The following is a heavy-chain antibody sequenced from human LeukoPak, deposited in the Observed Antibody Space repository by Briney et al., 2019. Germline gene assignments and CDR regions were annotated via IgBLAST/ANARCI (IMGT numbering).Heavy chain of an antibody. Sequence: PSETLSLTCTVSGGSISSYCWSWLRQPPGKGLEWIGYIYYSGSTNYNPSLKSRVTISVDTSKNQFSLKLSSVTAADTAVYYCARGSRTIAAAADYYYYGMDVWGQGTTVTVSS. CDR2: IYYSGST. V-gene: IGHV4-59*01. CDR1: GGSISSYC. J-gene: IGHJ6*02. D-gene: IGHD6-13*01. CDR3: ARGSRTIAAAADYYYYGMDV.